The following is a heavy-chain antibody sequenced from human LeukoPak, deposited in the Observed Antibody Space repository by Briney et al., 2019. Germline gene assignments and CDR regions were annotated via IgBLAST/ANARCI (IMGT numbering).Heavy chain of an antibody. D-gene: IGHD2-15*01. V-gene: IGHV1-69*01. CDR2: IIPIFGTA. J-gene: IGHJ5*02. CDR1: GGTFSSYA. Sequence: ASVKVSCKASGGTFSSYAISWVRQAPGQGLEWMGGIIPIFGTANYAQKFQGRVTITADESTSTAYMELSSLRSEDTAVYYCARDRGYCSGGSCYAEYNWFDPWGQGTLVTVSS. CDR3: ARDRGYCSGGSCYAEYNWFDP.